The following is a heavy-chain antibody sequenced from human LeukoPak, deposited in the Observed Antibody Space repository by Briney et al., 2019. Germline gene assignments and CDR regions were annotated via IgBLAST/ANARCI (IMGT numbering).Heavy chain of an antibody. CDR1: GGSISSGSYY. Sequence: SETLSLTCTVSGGSISSGSYYWSWFRQPAGKGLEWIGRIYTSGSTNYNPSLKSRVTISVDTSKNQFSLKLSSVTAADTAVYYCARPDDQSIAVAGTFGYWGQGTLVTVSS. D-gene: IGHD6-19*01. CDR3: ARPDDQSIAVAGTFGY. CDR2: IYTSGST. V-gene: IGHV4-61*02. J-gene: IGHJ4*02.